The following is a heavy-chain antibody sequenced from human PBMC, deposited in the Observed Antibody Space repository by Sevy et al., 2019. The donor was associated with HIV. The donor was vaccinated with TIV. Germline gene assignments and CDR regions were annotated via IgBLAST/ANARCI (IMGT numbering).Heavy chain of an antibody. CDR3: AREGCTKPHDY. V-gene: IGHV3-23*01. D-gene: IGHD2-8*01. CDR2: LSFGCGEI. J-gene: IGHJ4*02. Sequence: GESLKISCAASGFTFSKYSMSWVRQPPGKGLEWVSTLSFGCGEINYADSVKGRFTISRDNSKSSVYPQMNNLRPEDTAVYYCAREGCTKPHDYWGQGTLVTVSS. CDR1: GFTFSKYS.